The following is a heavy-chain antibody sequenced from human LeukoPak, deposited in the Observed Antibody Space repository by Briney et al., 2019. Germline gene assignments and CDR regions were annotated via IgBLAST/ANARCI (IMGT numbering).Heavy chain of an antibody. J-gene: IGHJ5*02. Sequence: TGGSLRLSCAASGFTFNNYAMSWVRQAPGKGLEWVSAISGSGGSTYYADSVKGRFTISRDNSKNTLYLKMNSLRAEDTAVYYCAKDGPILLWFGELSGWFDPWGQGTLVTVSS. CDR2: ISGSGGST. V-gene: IGHV3-23*01. D-gene: IGHD3-10*01. CDR3: AKDGPILLWFGELSGWFDP. CDR1: GFTFNNYA.